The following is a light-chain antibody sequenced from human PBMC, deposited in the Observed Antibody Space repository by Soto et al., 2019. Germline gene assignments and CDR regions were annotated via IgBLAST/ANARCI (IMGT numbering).Light chain of an antibody. CDR2: GAS. CDR1: QSVSRTY. CDR3: QQYVSSPRT. J-gene: IGKJ1*01. Sequence: EVVMTQSPVTLSVSPGERATLSCRASQSVSRTYLAWYQQKPGQAPRLLIYGASSRATGIPDRFSSSGSGTDFTLTISRLEPEDFAVYYCQQYVSSPRTFGQGTKVDIK. V-gene: IGKV3-20*01.